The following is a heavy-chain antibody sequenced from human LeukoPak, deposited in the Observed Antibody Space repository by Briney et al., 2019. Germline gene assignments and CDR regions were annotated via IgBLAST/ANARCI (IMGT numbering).Heavy chain of an antibody. CDR3: ARSTVVRDTIKHFYYYMDV. D-gene: IGHD3-10*01. J-gene: IGHJ6*03. V-gene: IGHV3-23*01. Sequence: GGSLRLSCAASGFTFSSYAMTWVRQAPGKGLECVSAISGSGDSTSYADSVKGRFTISRDNSKNTLYLQMNSLRAEDAAIFYCARSTVVRDTIKHFYYYMDVWGKGTTVTVSS. CDR2: ISGSGDST. CDR1: GFTFSSYA.